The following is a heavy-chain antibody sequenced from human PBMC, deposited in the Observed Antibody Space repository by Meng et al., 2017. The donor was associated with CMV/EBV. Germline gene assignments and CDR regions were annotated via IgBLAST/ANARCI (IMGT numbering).Heavy chain of an antibody. CDR1: GYTFTSYG. CDR2: ISAYNGNT. D-gene: IGHD4-11*01. J-gene: IGHJ6*02. CDR3: ARDWPPPTVTTAYYYYGMDV. Sequence: ASVKVSCKASGYTFTSYGISWVRQAPGQGLEWMGWISAYNGNTNYAQKLQGRVTMTTDTSTSTAYMELRSLRPDDTAVYYCARDWPPPTVTTAYYYYGMDVWGQGTTVTVSS. V-gene: IGHV1-18*01.